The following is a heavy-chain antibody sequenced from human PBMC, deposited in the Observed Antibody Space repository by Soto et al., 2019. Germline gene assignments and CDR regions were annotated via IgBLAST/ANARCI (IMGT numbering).Heavy chain of an antibody. D-gene: IGHD2-21*01. J-gene: IGHJ6*02. Sequence: QVQLVQSGAEVRKPGSSVKVSCRASGGTFSDFTVTWVRQAPGQGLEWMGGIIPILEATKYAQTFQDRVTFTADESTITVCMELSSLRSEDAAVYFCSTSYCGNECQPNRAFYYFGWDVWGQGTTVTVSS. V-gene: IGHV1-69*01. CDR3: STSYCGNECQPNRAFYYFGWDV. CDR2: IIPILEAT. CDR1: GGTFSDFT.